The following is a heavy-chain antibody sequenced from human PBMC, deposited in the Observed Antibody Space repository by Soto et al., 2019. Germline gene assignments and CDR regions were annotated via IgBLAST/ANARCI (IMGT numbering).Heavy chain of an antibody. V-gene: IGHV3-23*01. D-gene: IGHD6-13*01. J-gene: IGHJ6*02. CDR3: AKFRYSSSFHYSSGMDV. CDR2: ISGSGGST. CDR1: GFTFSSYA. Sequence: EVQLLESGGGLVQPGGSLRLSCAASGFTFSSYAMSWVRQAPGKGLEWVSAISGSGGSTYYADSVKGRFTISRDNSKNTLYLQMNSLRGEDTAVYYCAKFRYSSSFHYSSGMDVWGQGTTVTVSS.